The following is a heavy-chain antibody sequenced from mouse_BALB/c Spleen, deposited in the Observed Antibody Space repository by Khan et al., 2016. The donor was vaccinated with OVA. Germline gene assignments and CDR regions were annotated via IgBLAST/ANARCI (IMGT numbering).Heavy chain of an antibody. D-gene: IGHD1-1*01. CDR2: INPSTGYT. CDR1: GYTFINYW. J-gene: IGHJ2*01. CDR3: ARRGLRWDFDY. Sequence: QVQLKESGAELAKPGASVKMSCKASGYTFINYWILWIKQRPGQGLEWIGYINPSTGYTEYNQNFKDKATLTADISSSTAYMQLSSLTSEDSAVYYCARRGLRWDFDYWGLGTTLTVSS. V-gene: IGHV1-7*01.